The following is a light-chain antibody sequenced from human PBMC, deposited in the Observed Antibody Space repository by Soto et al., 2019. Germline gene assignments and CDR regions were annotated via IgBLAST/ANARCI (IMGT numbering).Light chain of an antibody. Sequence: QSVLTQSSSASASLGTSVKLTCTLSSGHTSYIIIWHQQQPGKAPRYLMKLEGSGTYNKGSGVPDRFSGSSSGADRYLTISNLQFEDEADYYCETWDSNSHVFGTGTKVTVL. J-gene: IGLJ1*01. CDR2: LEGSGTY. CDR1: SGHTSYI. V-gene: IGLV4-60*02. CDR3: ETWDSNSHV.